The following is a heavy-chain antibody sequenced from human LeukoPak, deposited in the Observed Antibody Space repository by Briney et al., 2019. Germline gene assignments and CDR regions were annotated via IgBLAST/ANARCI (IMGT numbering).Heavy chain of an antibody. Sequence: GASVKVSCKASGYTFTGYYMHWVRQAPGQGLEWMGWINPNSGGTNYAQKFQGRVTMTRDTSISTAYMELSRLRSDDTAVYYCARANEQWLARKAFDYWGQGTLVTVSS. J-gene: IGHJ4*02. V-gene: IGHV1-2*02. CDR1: GYTFTGYY. CDR2: INPNSGGT. D-gene: IGHD6-19*01. CDR3: ARANEQWLARKAFDY.